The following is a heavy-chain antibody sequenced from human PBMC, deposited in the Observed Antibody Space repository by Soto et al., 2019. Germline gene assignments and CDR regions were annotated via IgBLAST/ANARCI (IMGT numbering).Heavy chain of an antibody. CDR3: ARIGYCSSTSCYGPEHGWFDP. J-gene: IGHJ5*02. V-gene: IGHV4-39*01. Sequence: QLQLQESGPGLVKPSETLSLTCTVSGGSISSSSYYWGWIRQPPGKGLEWIGSIYYSGSTYYNPALKGRVTVSVDTSKNLFSLKLSSVTAADTAVYYCARIGYCSSTSCYGPEHGWFDPWGQGTLVTVSS. D-gene: IGHD2-2*01. CDR2: IYYSGST. CDR1: GGSISSSSYY.